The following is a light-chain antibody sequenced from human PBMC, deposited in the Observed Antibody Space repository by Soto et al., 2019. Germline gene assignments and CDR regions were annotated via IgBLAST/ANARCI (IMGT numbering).Light chain of an antibody. CDR2: QDS. CDR1: KLGDKY. J-gene: IGLJ2*01. Sequence: SYELTQPPSVSVSPGQTASITCSGDKLGDKYACWYQQKPCQSPVLVIYQDSKQPSGIPERFSGSNSGNTATLTISGTQAMDEADYYCQAWDSSTVVFGGGTKLTVL. V-gene: IGLV3-1*01. CDR3: QAWDSSTVV.